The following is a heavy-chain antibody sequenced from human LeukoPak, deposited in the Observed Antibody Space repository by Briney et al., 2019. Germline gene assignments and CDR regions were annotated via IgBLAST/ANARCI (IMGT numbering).Heavy chain of an antibody. V-gene: IGHV4-59*01. CDR2: IYYSGCT. Sequence: SETLSLTCTVSGGSISSYYWSWIRQFPGKGLEWIGYIYYSGCTSYNPSLKSRVTISLDTSKNQFSLNLSSVTAADTAVYYCARPYTSGYRGAFDIWGQGTMVTVSS. CDR1: GGSISSYY. J-gene: IGHJ3*02. D-gene: IGHD6-19*01. CDR3: ARPYTSGYRGAFDI.